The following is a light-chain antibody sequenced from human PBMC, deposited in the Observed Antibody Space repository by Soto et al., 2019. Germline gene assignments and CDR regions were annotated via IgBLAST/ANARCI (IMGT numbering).Light chain of an antibody. V-gene: IGKV3-20*01. CDR1: QSVSDTY. J-gene: IGKJ2*01. Sequence: EIVLTQSPGTLSLSPGERATLSCRTSQSVSDTYLAWYQQKPGQAPRLLIYGAFTRATGIPDRFSGSGSGTDFTLTIAKVEPEDFAVYFCHQYDTSPDTFGQGTKLEIK. CDR3: HQYDTSPDT. CDR2: GAF.